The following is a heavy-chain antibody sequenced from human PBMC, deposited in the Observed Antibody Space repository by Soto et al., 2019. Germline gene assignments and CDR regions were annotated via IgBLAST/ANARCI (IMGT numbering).Heavy chain of an antibody. CDR3: ARRWGDYFDY. CDR2: IYYSGST. J-gene: IGHJ4*02. D-gene: IGHD3-16*01. Sequence: QVQLQESGPGLVKPSETLSLTCTVSGGSTTSYYWSWIRQPPGKGPEWIGYIYYSGSTNYNPSLKSRVTISVDTSNNQFSLKLSLKLSSVTAADTAVYYCARRWGDYFDYWGQGTLVTVSS. V-gene: IGHV4-59*08. CDR1: GGSTTSYY.